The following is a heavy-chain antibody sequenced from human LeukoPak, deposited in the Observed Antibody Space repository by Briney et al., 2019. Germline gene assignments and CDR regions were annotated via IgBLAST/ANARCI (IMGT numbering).Heavy chain of an antibody. CDR2: INSDGSST. D-gene: IGHD3-3*01. CDR1: GFTFSSYW. Sequence: PGGSLRRSGEASGFTFSSYWMHWVRQAPGKGLVWVSRINSDGSSTSYADSVKGRFTISRDNAKNTLYLQMNSLRAEDTAVYYCARDRDFWSGYPDYWGQGTLVTVSS. CDR3: ARDRDFWSGYPDY. J-gene: IGHJ4*02. V-gene: IGHV3-74*01.